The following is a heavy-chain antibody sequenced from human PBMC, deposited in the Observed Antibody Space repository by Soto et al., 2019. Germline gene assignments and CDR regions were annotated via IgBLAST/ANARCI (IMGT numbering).Heavy chain of an antibody. CDR3: ARAGFYYYMDV. CDR2: IYYSGST. J-gene: IGHJ6*03. V-gene: IGHV4-59*01. Sequence: SETLSLTCTVSGGSISSYYWSWIRQPPGKGLEWIGYIYYSGSTNYNPSLKSRVTISVDTSKNQFSLKLSSVTAADTAVYYCARAGFYYYMDVWGKGTTVTVSS. D-gene: IGHD7-27*01. CDR1: GGSISSYY.